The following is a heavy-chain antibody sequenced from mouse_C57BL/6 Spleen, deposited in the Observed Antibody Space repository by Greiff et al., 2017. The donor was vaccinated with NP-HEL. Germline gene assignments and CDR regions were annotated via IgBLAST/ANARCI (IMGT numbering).Heavy chain of an antibody. CDR1: GFTFSDYG. V-gene: IGHV5-17*01. Sequence: EVKLMESGGGLVKPGGSLKLSCAASGFTFSDYGMHWVRQAPEKGLEWVAYISSGSSTIYYADTVKGRFPISRDNAKNTLFLQMTSLRSEDTAMYYCARPQLRGKDYAMDYWGQGTSVTVSS. CDR3: ARPQLRGKDYAMDY. CDR2: ISSGSSTI. J-gene: IGHJ4*01. D-gene: IGHD1-1*01.